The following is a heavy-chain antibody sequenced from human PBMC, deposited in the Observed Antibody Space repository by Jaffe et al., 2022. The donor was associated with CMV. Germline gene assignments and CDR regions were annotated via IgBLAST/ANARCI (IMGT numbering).Heavy chain of an antibody. CDR2: ISGSGGST. CDR1: GFTFSSYA. D-gene: IGHD6-13*01. V-gene: IGHV3-23*04. Sequence: EVQLVESGGGLVQPGGSLRLSCAASGFTFSSYAMSWVRQAPGKGLEWVSAISGSGGSTYYADSVKGRFTISRDNSKNTLYLQMNSLRAEDTAVYYCAKVDHSSSWYSGAFDIWGQGTMVTVSS. CDR3: AKVDHSSSWYSGAFDI. J-gene: IGHJ3*02.